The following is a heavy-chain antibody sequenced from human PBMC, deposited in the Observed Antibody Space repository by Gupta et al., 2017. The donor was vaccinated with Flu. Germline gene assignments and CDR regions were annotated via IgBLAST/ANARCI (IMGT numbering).Heavy chain of an antibody. V-gene: IGHV3-73*02. CDR3: TRRYCTNGVCCNFDY. D-gene: IGHD2-8*01. CDR1: GFTFSGSA. Sequence: EVQLVESGGGLVQPGGSLKLSCAASGFTFSGSAMHWVRQASGKGLEGVGRIRSKANGYATAYGASVKGRFTISRDDSKNTAYLQMNSLKTEDTAVYYCTRRYCTNGVCCNFDYWGQGILVTVSS. J-gene: IGHJ4*02. CDR2: IRSKANGYAT.